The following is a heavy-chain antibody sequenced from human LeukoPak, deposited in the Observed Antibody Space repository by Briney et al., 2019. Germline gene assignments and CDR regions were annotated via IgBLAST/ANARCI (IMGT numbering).Heavy chain of an antibody. CDR1: GGTFSSYA. J-gene: IGHJ4*02. V-gene: IGHV1-69*06. Sequence: SVKVSCKASGGTFSSYAISWVRQAPGQGLEWMGGIIPIFGTANYAQKFQGRVTITADKSTSTAYMELSSLRSEDTTVYYCARAAGTVTTSFDYWGQGTLVTVSS. D-gene: IGHD4-17*01. CDR2: IIPIFGTA. CDR3: ARAAGTVTTSFDY.